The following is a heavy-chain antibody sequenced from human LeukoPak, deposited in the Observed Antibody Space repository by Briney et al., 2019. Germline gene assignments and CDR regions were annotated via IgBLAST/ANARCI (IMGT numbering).Heavy chain of an antibody. CDR2: IYYSGST. CDR1: GGSISSYY. V-gene: IGHV4-59*01. D-gene: IGHD4/OR15-4a*01. CDR3: ARDRLYGAYYYGTDV. Sequence: PSETLSLTCTVSGGSISSYYWSWIRQPPGKGLEWIGYIYYSGSTNYNPSLKSRVTISVDTSKNQFSLKLSSVTAADTAVYYCARDRLYGAYYYGTDVWGQGTTVTVSS. J-gene: IGHJ6*02.